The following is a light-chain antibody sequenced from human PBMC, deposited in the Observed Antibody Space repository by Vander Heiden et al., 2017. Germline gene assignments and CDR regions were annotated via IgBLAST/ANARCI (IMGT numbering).Light chain of an antibody. CDR1: SNDVGGYNY. CDR2: EVS. Sequence: QSALTQPPSASGSPGQSVTISCTCTSNDVGGYNYVSWYQHHPGKAPKLMIYEVSKRPSGVPDRFSGSKSGNTASLTVSGLQAEDDAEYYCSSYTGSNNLIFGGGTKLTVL. CDR3: SSYTGSNNLI. J-gene: IGLJ2*01. V-gene: IGLV2-8*01.